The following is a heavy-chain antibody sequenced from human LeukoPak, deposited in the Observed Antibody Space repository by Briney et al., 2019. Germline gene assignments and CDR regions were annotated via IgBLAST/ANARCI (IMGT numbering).Heavy chain of an antibody. V-gene: IGHV3-11*04. CDR2: ISSSGSTI. Sequence: GGSLRLSCAASGFTFSDYYMSWIRQAPGQGLERVSYISSSGSTIYYADSAKGRFTISRVNAKNSLYLQMNSLRAEDTAVFYCSRVARGYYDSSGYYADWYFDLWGRGTLVTVSS. J-gene: IGHJ2*01. CDR1: GFTFSDYY. D-gene: IGHD3-22*01. CDR3: SRVARGYYDSSGYYADWYFDL.